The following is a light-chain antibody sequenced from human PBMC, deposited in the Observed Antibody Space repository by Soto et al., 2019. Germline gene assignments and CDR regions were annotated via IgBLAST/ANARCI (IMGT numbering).Light chain of an antibody. CDR1: QSVSSY. J-gene: IGKJ4*01. CDR2: DAS. CDR3: RQRSNWPLN. V-gene: IGKV3-11*01. Sequence: EIVLTQSPATLSLSPGERATLSCRASQSVSSYLAWYQQKPGQPPRLVIYDASNRATGIPARFSGSGSGTDFTITIRILEPLEFSFYYLRQRSNWPLNFGGGTKVEIK.